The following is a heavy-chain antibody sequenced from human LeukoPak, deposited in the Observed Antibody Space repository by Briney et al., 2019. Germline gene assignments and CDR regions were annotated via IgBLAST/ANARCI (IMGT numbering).Heavy chain of an antibody. CDR2: IKQDGSGK. D-gene: IGHD2-15*01. V-gene: IGHV3-7*01. CDR1: EFTFTTYW. CDR3: AKDWRRIVVVGPITRHGNYMDV. Sequence: GGSLRLSCEASEFTFTTYWMSWVRQAPGKGLEWVANIKQDGSGKYYVDSVKGRFTISRDNAKNSLYLQMNSLRAEDTAVYYCAKDWRRIVVVGPITRHGNYMDVWGKGTTVTISS. J-gene: IGHJ6*03.